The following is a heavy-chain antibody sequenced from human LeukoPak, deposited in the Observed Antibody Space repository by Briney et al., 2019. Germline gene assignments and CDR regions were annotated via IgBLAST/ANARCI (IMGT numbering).Heavy chain of an antibody. J-gene: IGHJ4*02. Sequence: SQTLSLTCAVSGGSISSGGYSWSWIRQPPGKGLEWIGYIYHSGSTYYNPSLKSRVTISVDRSKNQFSLKLSSVTAADTAVYYCARGGAGYCSSPSCYHGYYFDYWGQGTLVTVSS. CDR3: ARGGAGYCSSPSCYHGYYFDY. D-gene: IGHD2-2*01. CDR1: GGSISSGGYS. V-gene: IGHV4-30-2*01. CDR2: IYHSGST.